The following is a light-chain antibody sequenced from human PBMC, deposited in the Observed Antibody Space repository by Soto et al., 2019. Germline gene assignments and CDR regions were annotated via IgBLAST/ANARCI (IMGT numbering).Light chain of an antibody. CDR2: EVS. CDR1: SSDVGSYNL. Sequence: QSALTQPASVSGSPGQSITISCTGTSSDVGSYNLVSWYQQHPGKAPKLMIYEVSKRPSGVSNRFSGSKSGNTASLTISGLQAEDEADYYCCSYAGSSTFVFGTGTKSPP. V-gene: IGLV2-23*02. CDR3: CSYAGSSTFV. J-gene: IGLJ1*01.